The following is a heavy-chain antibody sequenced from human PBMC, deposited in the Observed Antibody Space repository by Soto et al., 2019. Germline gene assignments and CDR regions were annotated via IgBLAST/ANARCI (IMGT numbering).Heavy chain of an antibody. J-gene: IGHJ4*02. Sequence: EVQLVESGGGLMQPGGSLRLSCAASGFSFSPYSMHWVRQAPGKGLEWISYISSSSNTIYYADSVKGRFTISRDNAENSLFLQMNSLRDEDTAVYYCARGTHYSDSSGFYYGDYWGQGTLVTVSS. CDR1: GFSFSPYS. V-gene: IGHV3-48*02. CDR3: ARGTHYSDSSGFYYGDY. CDR2: ISSSSNTI. D-gene: IGHD3-22*01.